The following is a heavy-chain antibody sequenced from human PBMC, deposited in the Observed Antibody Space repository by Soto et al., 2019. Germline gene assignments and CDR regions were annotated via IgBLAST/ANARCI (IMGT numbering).Heavy chain of an antibody. V-gene: IGHV4-30-2*01. CDR2: IYHSGST. CDR3: ARDRFGTFDY. D-gene: IGHD1-1*01. CDR1: GGSISSGGYS. Sequence: ASETLSLTCAVSGGSISSGGYSWSWIRQPPGKGLEWIGYIYHSGSTYYNPSLKSRVTISVDRSKNQFSLKLSSVTAADTAVYYCARDRFGTFDYWGQGTLVTVSS. J-gene: IGHJ4*02.